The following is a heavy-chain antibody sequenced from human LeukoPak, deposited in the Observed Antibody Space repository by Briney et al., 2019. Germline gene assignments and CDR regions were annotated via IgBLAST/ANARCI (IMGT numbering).Heavy chain of an antibody. CDR3: VRTVAY. Sequence: GRSLGLSCAASGFTFSSYWMHWVRQAPGKGLVWVSRINTDGSSTSYADSVKGRFTISRDNAKNSVYLQMNSLRVEDTAVYYCVRTVAYWGQGAPVIVSS. J-gene: IGHJ4*02. CDR1: GFTFSSYW. V-gene: IGHV3-74*01. CDR2: INTDGSST. D-gene: IGHD2-21*01.